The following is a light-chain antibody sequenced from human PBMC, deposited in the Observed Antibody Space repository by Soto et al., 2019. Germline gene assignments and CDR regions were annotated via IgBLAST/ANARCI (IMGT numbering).Light chain of an antibody. J-gene: IGKJ1*01. V-gene: IGKV3-15*01. CDR3: QQYNNWPQT. Sequence: EIVMTQSPATLSVSPGERATLSCRASQSVSSNLAWYQQKPGQAPRLLIYGASTRATGIPARFSGSGSGTEFTLTISSLQSEDLPVYYCQQYNNWPQTVGQGTKVEIK. CDR1: QSVSSN. CDR2: GAS.